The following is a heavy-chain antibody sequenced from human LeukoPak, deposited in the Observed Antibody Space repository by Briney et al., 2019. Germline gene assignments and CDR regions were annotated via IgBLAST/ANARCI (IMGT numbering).Heavy chain of an antibody. V-gene: IGHV4-30-2*01. CDR1: GDSISSGGYS. D-gene: IGHD1-26*01. Sequence: SQTLSLTCAVYGDSISSGGYSWSWIRQPPGKGLEWIGYIYHGGSAYYDPSLKSRVNISVDKSKNQFSLELSSVTAADTAVYYCARYFSGGQFKWFDPWGQGTLVTVSS. CDR3: ARYFSGGQFKWFDP. CDR2: IYHGGSA. J-gene: IGHJ5*02.